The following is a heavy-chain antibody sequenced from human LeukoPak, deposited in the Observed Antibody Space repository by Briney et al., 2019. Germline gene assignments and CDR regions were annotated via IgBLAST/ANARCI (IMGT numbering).Heavy chain of an antibody. J-gene: IGHJ4*02. Sequence: PGGSLRLSCVGSGFTFSTYAMSWVRQTPGKGLERVSSIAGSDTGTYYADSVKDRFAISRDNSKNTLFLQMNSLRADDTAVYFCAKGPMGSCKGAFCYHFDYWGQGTLVTVSS. CDR1: GFTFSTYA. D-gene: IGHD2-15*01. CDR3: AKGPMGSCKGAFCYHFDY. CDR2: IAGSDTGT. V-gene: IGHV3-23*01.